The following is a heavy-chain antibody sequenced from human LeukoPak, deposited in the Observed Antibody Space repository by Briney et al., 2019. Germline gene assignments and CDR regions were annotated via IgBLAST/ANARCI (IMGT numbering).Heavy chain of an antibody. CDR3: ARAAPGVAGYFDY. CDR1: GGSISSYY. J-gene: IGHJ4*02. D-gene: IGHD2-15*01. CDR2: IYYSGST. V-gene: IGHV4-59*01. Sequence: SETLSLTCTVSGGSISSYYWSWIRQPPGKGLEWIGYIYYSGSTNYNPSLKSRVTISVDTSKNQFSLKLSSVTAADTAVYYCARAAPGVAGYFDYWGQGTLVTVSS.